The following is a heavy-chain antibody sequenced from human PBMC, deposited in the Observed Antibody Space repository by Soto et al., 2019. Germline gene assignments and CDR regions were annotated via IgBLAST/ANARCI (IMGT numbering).Heavy chain of an antibody. CDR3: ARYSFWGWEGYYFDY. D-gene: IGHD7-27*01. V-gene: IGHV4-4*02. Sequence: PSETLSLTCAVSGVSISSSNWWSWVRQPPGKGLEWIGEIYHSGSTNYNPSLKSRVTISVDTSKNQFSLKLSSATAADTAVYYCARYSFWGWEGYYFDYWGQGTLVTVSS. CDR2: IYHSGST. J-gene: IGHJ4*02. CDR1: GVSISSSNW.